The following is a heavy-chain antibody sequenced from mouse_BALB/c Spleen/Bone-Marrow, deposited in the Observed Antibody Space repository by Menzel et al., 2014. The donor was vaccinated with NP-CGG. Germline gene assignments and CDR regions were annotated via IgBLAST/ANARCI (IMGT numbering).Heavy chain of an antibody. J-gene: IGHJ3*01. Sequence: EVKVIESGGGLVQPGGSLKLSCAASGFDFSRYWMSWVRQAPGKGLEWIGEINPDSSTINYTPSLKDKFIISRDNAKNTLYLQKSKVRSEDTALYYCARLGYYGSCSFWGQGTLVTVST. D-gene: IGHD1-2*01. CDR2: INPDSSTI. V-gene: IGHV4-1*02. CDR1: GFDFSRYW. CDR3: ARLGYYGSCSF.